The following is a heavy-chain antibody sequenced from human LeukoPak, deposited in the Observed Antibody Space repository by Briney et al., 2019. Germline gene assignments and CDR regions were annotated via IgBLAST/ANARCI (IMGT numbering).Heavy chain of an antibody. J-gene: IGHJ5*02. CDR2: IIPIFGTA. CDR1: GGTFSSYA. D-gene: IGHD6-19*01. CDR3: ARVAVAVAGTNFDP. Sequence: ASVKVSSKASGGTFSSYAISWVRQAPGQGLEWMGGIIPIFGTANYAQKFQGRVTITADKSTSTAYMELSSLRSEDTAVYYCARVAVAVAGTNFDPWGQGTLVTVSS. V-gene: IGHV1-69*06.